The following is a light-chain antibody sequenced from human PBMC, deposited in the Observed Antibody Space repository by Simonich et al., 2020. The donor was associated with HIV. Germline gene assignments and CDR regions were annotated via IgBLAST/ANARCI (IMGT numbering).Light chain of an antibody. CDR3: QQLNSYPLT. J-gene: IGKJ4*01. CDR2: AAS. CDR1: QGISSY. V-gene: IGKV1-9*01. Sequence: DLQLTQSPSFVSASVGDRVIINCRASQGISSYLAWYQQKPGKAPKLLIYAASTLQSGVPSRFRGSGSGTEFTLTISSLQPEDFATYYCQQLNSYPLTFGGGTKVEIK.